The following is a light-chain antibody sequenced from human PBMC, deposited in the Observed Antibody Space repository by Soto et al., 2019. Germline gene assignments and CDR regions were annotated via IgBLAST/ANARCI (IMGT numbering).Light chain of an antibody. V-gene: IGKV3-20*01. CDR3: QQYGSSPIT. CDR2: GAS. J-gene: IGKJ5*01. Sequence: EIVLTQSPGTLSLSPGERATLSCRASQSVTSSYLAWYQHKSGQAPRLLIYGASSGATDIPDRFSGSGSGTDFTLTISTLEPEDFAVYYCQQYGSSPITFGQGTRLEIK. CDR1: QSVTSSY.